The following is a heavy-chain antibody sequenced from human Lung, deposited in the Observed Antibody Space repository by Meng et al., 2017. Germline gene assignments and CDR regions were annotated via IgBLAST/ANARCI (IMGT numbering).Heavy chain of an antibody. D-gene: IGHD3-10*01. Sequence: HVQLLQSGAAVKQPVASFKVSCKSSDYTFTGYGVCWVRQAPGQGLEWMAWLGAHPGDTSFAPKFLGRVTVTADTATATAYMELRSLRSDDTAVYYCARGTPGRSYCDYWGLGTLVTVSS. CDR3: ARGTPGRSYCDY. V-gene: IGHV1-18*01. CDR2: LGAHPGDT. CDR1: DYTFTGYG. J-gene: IGHJ4*02.